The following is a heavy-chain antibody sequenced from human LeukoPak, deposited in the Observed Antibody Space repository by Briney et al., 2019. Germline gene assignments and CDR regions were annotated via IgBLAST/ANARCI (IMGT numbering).Heavy chain of an antibody. D-gene: IGHD3-3*01. CDR3: ARVGLGITVFGVVKNAFDI. V-gene: IGHV3-7*01. Sequence: PGGSLRLSCAASGFTFSSYWMSWVRRAPGKGLEWVANIKQDGSEKYYVDSVKGRFTISRDNAKNSLYLQMNSLRAEDPAVYYCARVGLGITVFGVVKNAFDIWGQGTMVTASS. CDR2: IKQDGSEK. CDR1: GFTFSSYW. J-gene: IGHJ3*02.